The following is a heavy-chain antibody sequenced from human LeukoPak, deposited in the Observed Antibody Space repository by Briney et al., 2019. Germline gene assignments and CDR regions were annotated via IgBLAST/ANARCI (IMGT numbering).Heavy chain of an antibody. D-gene: IGHD3-22*01. CDR3: ANRDIVVVITTGSGAQY. J-gene: IGHJ4*02. CDR1: GFTFTDTY. Sequence: GGSLRLSCAVSGFTFTDTYMTWVRQAPGKGLEWVSAISGSGGSTYYADSVKGRFTISRDNSKNTLYLQMNSLRAEDTAVYYCANRDIVVVITTGSGAQYWGQGTLVTVSS. CDR2: ISGSGGST. V-gene: IGHV3-23*01.